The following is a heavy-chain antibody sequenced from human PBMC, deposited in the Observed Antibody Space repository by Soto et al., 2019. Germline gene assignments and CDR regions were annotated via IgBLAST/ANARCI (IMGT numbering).Heavy chain of an antibody. Sequence: ASVKVSCKASGYTFTSYAMHWVRRAPGHRLEWMGWINTYNGNTNHAQKLQGRVTMTTDTSTSTAYMELRSLRSDDTAVYYCARGVGSGTYYNQYNWFDPWGQGTLVTVSS. D-gene: IGHD3-10*01. CDR3: ARGVGSGTYYNQYNWFDP. CDR2: INTYNGNT. CDR1: GYTFTSYA. J-gene: IGHJ5*02. V-gene: IGHV1-18*01.